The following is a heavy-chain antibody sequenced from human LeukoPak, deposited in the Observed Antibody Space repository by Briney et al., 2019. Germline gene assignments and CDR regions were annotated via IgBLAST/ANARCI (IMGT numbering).Heavy chain of an antibody. CDR3: ARVGGAEHYYYYYYMDV. Sequence: PGGSLRLSCAASGFTFSSYWMHWVRQAPGKGLVWVSRINSDGSSTSYADSVKGRFTISRDNAKNTLYLQMNSLRAEDTAVYYCARVGGAEHYYYYYYMDVWGKGTTVTVSS. D-gene: IGHD3-10*01. V-gene: IGHV3-74*01. CDR1: GFTFSSYW. J-gene: IGHJ6*03. CDR2: INSDGSST.